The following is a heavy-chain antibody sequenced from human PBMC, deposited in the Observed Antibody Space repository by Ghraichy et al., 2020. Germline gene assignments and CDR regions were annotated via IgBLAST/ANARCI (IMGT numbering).Heavy chain of an antibody. CDR2: ISSSSSTI. CDR1: GFTFSSYS. J-gene: IGHJ4*02. CDR3: ARDMVPRNYYDSSGYYYGLDH. Sequence: GALRLSCAASGFTFSSYSMNWVRQAPGKGLEWVSYISSSSSTIYYADSVKGRFTISRDNAKNSLYLQMNSLRDEDTAVYYCARDMVPRNYYDSSGYYYGLDHWGQGTLVTVSS. V-gene: IGHV3-48*02. D-gene: IGHD3-22*01.